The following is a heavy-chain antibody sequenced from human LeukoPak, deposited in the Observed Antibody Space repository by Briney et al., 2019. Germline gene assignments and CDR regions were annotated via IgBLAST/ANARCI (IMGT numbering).Heavy chain of an antibody. Sequence: GGSLRLSCAASGFTFSNAWMSWVRQAPGKGLEWVGRIKSKTDGGTTDYAAPVKGRFTISRDDSKNTLYLQMNSLKTEDTAVYYCTTDPYYYDSSGYPYYWGQGTLVTVSS. CDR2: IKSKTDGGTT. CDR1: GFTFSNAW. V-gene: IGHV3-15*01. J-gene: IGHJ4*02. CDR3: TTDPYYYDSSGYPYY. D-gene: IGHD3-22*01.